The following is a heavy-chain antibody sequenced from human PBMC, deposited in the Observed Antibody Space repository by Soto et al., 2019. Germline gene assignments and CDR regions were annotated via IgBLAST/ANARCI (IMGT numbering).Heavy chain of an antibody. CDR3: VRGVRLHFDL. Sequence: EVQLLESGGGLVQPGGSLRLPCGVSGFTFRTYALSWVRQAPGKGLEWVSAISGRGNKTFYADSVKGRFTISRDNSKNTLHLHMSSLRVEDTAVYYCVRGVRLHFDLWGQGTLVTVSS. V-gene: IGHV3-23*01. J-gene: IGHJ4*02. CDR2: ISGRGNKT. CDR1: GFTFRTYA.